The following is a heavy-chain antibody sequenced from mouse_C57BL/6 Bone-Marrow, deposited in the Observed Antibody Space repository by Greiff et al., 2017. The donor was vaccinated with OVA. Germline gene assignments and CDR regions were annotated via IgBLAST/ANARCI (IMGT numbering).Heavy chain of an antibody. Sequence: DVKLVESGGGLVQPGGSLKLSCAASGFTFSDYYMYWVRQTPEKRLEWVAYISNGGGSTYYPDTVKGRFTISRDNAKNTLYLQMSRLKSEDTAMYYCARHGGGYFDYWGQGTTRTVSS. CDR2: ISNGGGST. CDR1: GFTFSDYY. V-gene: IGHV5-12*01. CDR3: ARHGGGYFDY. J-gene: IGHJ2*01.